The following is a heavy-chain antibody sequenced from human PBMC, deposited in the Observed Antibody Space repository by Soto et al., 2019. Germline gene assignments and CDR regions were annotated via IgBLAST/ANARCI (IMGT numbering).Heavy chain of an antibody. CDR1: GFTFTSYG. Sequence: ASVKVSCKVSGFTFTSYGISWVRQAPGQGLEWMGWFDAEGGETIYAQKFQGRVTMTEDTSTDTAYMELSSLRSEDTAVYYCAKLTSCSGGSCWGQGTLVTVSS. D-gene: IGHD2-15*01. CDR2: FDAEGGET. CDR3: AKLTSCSGGSC. J-gene: IGHJ4*02. V-gene: IGHV1-24*01.